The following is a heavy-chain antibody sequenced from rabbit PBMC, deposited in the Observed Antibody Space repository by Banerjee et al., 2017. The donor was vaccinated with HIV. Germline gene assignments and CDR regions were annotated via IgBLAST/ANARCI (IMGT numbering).Heavy chain of an antibody. V-gene: IGHV1S40*01. Sequence: QSLEESGGDLVKPGASLTLTCTASGFTISSGYDMCWVRQAPGKGLEWIACIYAGSSGITYYASWVNGRFTISRSTSLNTVTLQMTSLTAADTATYFCARELTSSDAGYDLWGPGTSSPS. J-gene: IGHJ4*01. CDR1: GFTISSGYD. CDR2: IYAGSSGIT. CDR3: ARELTSSDAGYDL. D-gene: IGHD4-2*01.